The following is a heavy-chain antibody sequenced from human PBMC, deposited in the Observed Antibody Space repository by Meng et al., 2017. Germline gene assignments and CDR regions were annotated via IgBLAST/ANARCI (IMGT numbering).Heavy chain of an antibody. CDR2: INPNSGGK. CDR3: AGNLVADYYGSGSYYTFGGRPWYYFDY. V-gene: IGHV1-2*02. CDR1: GYTFTGYY. Sequence: ASVKVSCKASGYTFTGYYMHWVRQAPGQGLEWMGWINPNSGGKNYAQKFQGRVTMTRDTSISTAYMELSRLRSDDTAVYYCAGNLVADYYGSGSYYTFGGRPWYYFDYWDQGTLVTVSS. D-gene: IGHD3-10*01. J-gene: IGHJ4*02.